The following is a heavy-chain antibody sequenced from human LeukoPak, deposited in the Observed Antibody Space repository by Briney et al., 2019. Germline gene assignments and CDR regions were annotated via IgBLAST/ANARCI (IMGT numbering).Heavy chain of an antibody. CDR2: ISSSSSYI. V-gene: IGHV3-21*04. Sequence: KSGGSLRLSCAASGFTFSSYSMNWVRQAPGKGLEWVSSISSSSSYIYYADSVKGRFTISRENSKNTLYLKMNSLRAEETAVYYCAKGDQGYYYYGMDVWGQGTTVTVSS. J-gene: IGHJ6*02. D-gene: IGHD2-2*01. CDR1: GFTFSSYS. CDR3: AKGDQGYYYYGMDV.